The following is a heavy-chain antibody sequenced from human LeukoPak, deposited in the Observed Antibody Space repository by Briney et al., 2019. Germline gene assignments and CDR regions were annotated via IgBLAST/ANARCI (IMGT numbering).Heavy chain of an antibody. V-gene: IGHV3-66*01. Sequence: PGGSLRLSCAASGFTVSSNYMSWVRQAPGKGLEWVSVNYSGGSTYYADSVKGRFTISRDNSKNTLYLQMNSLRAEDTAVYYCARGKGSSMYYYYGMDVWGQGTTVTVSS. J-gene: IGHJ6*02. CDR1: GFTVSSNY. CDR2: NYSGGST. CDR3: ARGKGSSMYYYYGMDV. D-gene: IGHD6-13*01.